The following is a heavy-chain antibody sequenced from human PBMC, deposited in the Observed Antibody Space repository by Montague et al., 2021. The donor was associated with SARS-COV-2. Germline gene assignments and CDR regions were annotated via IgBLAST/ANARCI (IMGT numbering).Heavy chain of an antibody. Sequence: SETLSLTCTVSGGSISSSSYYWGWIRQPPGKGLEWIGYIYNSGSTYYNPSLKSRVTISVDTSKNQFSLKLSSVTAADTAVYYSAGEIVVVPQTYHYGMDVWGQGTTVTVSS. CDR3: AGEIVVVPQTYHYGMDV. D-gene: IGHD3-22*01. CDR2: IYNSGST. V-gene: IGHV4-39*07. CDR1: GGSISSSSYY. J-gene: IGHJ6*02.